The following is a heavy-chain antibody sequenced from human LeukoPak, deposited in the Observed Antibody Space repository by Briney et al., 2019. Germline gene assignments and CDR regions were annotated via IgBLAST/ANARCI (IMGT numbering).Heavy chain of an antibody. CDR3: ARDPEYSSSSSLFDP. D-gene: IGHD6-6*01. CDR2: INADNGYT. Sequence: ASVKVSCKASGYTFTNFAIHWGRLAPGQSLEWMGWINADNGYTKYFQKFQGRVTFTRDTSANIAYMELSSLGSEDTAVYYCARDPEYSSSSSLFDPWGQGTLVTVSS. J-gene: IGHJ5*02. V-gene: IGHV1-3*01. CDR1: GYTFTNFA.